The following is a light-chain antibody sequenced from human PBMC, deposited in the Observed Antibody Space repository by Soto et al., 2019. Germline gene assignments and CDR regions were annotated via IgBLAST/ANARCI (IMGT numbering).Light chain of an antibody. CDR3: QQYGGSPLYT. CDR1: QSVSSSY. J-gene: IGKJ2*01. Sequence: ENVLTQSQGTLSSSPLGRIPLXWRASQSVSSSYLAWYQQKPGQAPRLLIYGASSRATGIPDRFSGSGSGTDFTLTISRLEPEDFAVYYCQQYGGSPLYTFGQGTKVDIK. V-gene: IGKV3-20*01. CDR2: GAS.